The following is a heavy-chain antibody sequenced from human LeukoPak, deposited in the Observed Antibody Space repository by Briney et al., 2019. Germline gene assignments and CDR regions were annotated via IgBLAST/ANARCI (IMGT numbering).Heavy chain of an antibody. V-gene: IGHV3-33*01. CDR3: ARDDLSSGLGDDAFDI. CDR2: IWYDESNK. J-gene: IGHJ3*02. D-gene: IGHD3-22*01. CDR1: GFTFRSYG. Sequence: GRSLRLSCAASGFTFRSYGMHWVRQAPGMGLEWVAVIWYDESNKYYADSVKGRFTIPRDNSKNTLYLQMNSLRAEDTAVYYCARDDLSSGLGDDAFDIWGQGTMVTVSS.